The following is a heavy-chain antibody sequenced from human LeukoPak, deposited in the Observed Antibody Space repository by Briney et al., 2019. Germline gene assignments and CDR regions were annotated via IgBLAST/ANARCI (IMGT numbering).Heavy chain of an antibody. Sequence: ASVKVSCKASGYTFTSYAMHWARQAPGQRLEWMGWINAGNGNTKYSQKFQGRVTITRDTSASTAYMELSSLRSEDTAVYYCARDRGGSGSYLGRYLNYWGQGTLVTVSS. CDR3: ARDRGGSGSYLGRYLNY. CDR2: INAGNGNT. J-gene: IGHJ4*02. V-gene: IGHV1-3*01. D-gene: IGHD3-10*01. CDR1: GYTFTSYA.